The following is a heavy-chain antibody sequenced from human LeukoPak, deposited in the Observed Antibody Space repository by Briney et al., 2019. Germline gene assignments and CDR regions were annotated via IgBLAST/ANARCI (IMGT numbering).Heavy chain of an antibody. D-gene: IGHD3-22*01. CDR3: ARDIGIGYYYDSSADKGLVFDL. V-gene: IGHV3-48*04. Sequence: GGSLRLSCAASGFTFSSSSMNWVRQAPGKGLEWVSSSTSTTIYYADSVKGRFTISRDNAKNSLYLQMNSLRAEDTAVYYCARDIGIGYYYDSSADKGLVFDLWGRGTLVTVSS. CDR1: GFTFSSSS. CDR2: STSTTI. J-gene: IGHJ2*01.